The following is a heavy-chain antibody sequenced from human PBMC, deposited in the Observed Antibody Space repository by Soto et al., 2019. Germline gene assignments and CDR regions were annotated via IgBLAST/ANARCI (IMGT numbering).Heavy chain of an antibody. Sequence: EVQLVESGGGLVQPGRSLRLSCAASGFTFDDYAMHWVRQTPGKGLEWVSGINWNRGSIGYADSVKGRFTISKDIGNNFMYLQRNRLSAEDTALYYCAKALSGYSYGPFDYWGQGTLVTVSS. CDR2: INWNRGSI. CDR3: AKALSGYSYGPFDY. D-gene: IGHD5-18*01. J-gene: IGHJ4*02. V-gene: IGHV3-9*01. CDR1: GFTFDDYA.